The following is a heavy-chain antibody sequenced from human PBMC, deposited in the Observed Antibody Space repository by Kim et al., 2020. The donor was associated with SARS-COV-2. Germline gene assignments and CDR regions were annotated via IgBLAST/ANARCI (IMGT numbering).Heavy chain of an antibody. J-gene: IGHJ4*02. V-gene: IGHV3-30*18. CDR1: GFTFSNSG. Sequence: GGSLRLSCAASGFTFSNSGMHWLRQAPGKGLEWVAVISNDGSRNYYADSVRGRFTVSRDNSKNTLSLEMSSLRAEDTALYYCAKDQDMMTGLFDSWGQGTPVTVSS. CDR3: AKDQDMMTGLFDS. CDR2: ISNDGSRN. D-gene: IGHD3-9*01.